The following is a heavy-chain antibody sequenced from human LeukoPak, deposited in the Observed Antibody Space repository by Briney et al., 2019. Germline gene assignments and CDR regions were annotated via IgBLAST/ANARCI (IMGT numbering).Heavy chain of an antibody. Sequence: GGSLRLSCAASGFIFDDYAMHWVRQAPGKGLEWVSGISWNSGSIGYADSVKGRFTISRDNAKNSLYLQMNSLRAEDTALYYCAKDSDYSSSGASVDYWGQGTLVTVSS. V-gene: IGHV3-9*01. CDR1: GFIFDDYA. CDR3: AKDSDYSSSGASVDY. CDR2: ISWNSGSI. D-gene: IGHD6-6*01. J-gene: IGHJ4*02.